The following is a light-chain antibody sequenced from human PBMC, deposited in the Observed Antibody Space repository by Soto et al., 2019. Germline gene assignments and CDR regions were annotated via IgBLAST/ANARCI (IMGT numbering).Light chain of an antibody. J-gene: IGLJ7*01. CDR3: SSYTSSSTLV. CDR2: EVS. CDR1: SSDVGGYKD. Sequence: QSALTQPASVSGSPGQSVTISCTGTSSDVGGYKDVSWYQQQSGKAPKLMIYEVSNRPSGVSNRFSGSKSGNTASLTISGLQAEDEAYYYCSSYTSSSTLVFGGGTPLAVL. V-gene: IGLV2-14*01.